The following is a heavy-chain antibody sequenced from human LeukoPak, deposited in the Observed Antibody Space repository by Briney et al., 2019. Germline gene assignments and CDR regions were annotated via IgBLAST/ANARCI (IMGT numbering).Heavy chain of an antibody. CDR2: IKQDGSEK. V-gene: IGHV3-7*03. CDR3: AKLRGGTTRNSYDY. CDR1: GFTFSSYW. D-gene: IGHD1-7*01. J-gene: IGHJ4*02. Sequence: LTGGSLRLSCAASGFTFSSYWMTWVRQAPGKGLEWVANIKQDGSEKFYVDSVKGRFTISRDNSKNTLYLQMNSLRAEDTAVYYCAKLRGGTTRNSYDYWGQGTLVTVSS.